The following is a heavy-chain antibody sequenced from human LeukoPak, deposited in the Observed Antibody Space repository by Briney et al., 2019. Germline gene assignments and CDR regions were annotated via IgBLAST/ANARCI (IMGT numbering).Heavy chain of an antibody. CDR3: AKAPAPAYDSSGYYYSRFDY. V-gene: IGHV3-23*01. Sequence: GGSLRLSCAASGFTFSSYAMSWVRQAPGKGLEWVSAISGSGGSTYYADSVKGRFTISRDNSKNTLYLQMNSLRAEDTAVYYCAKAPAPAYDSSGYYYSRFDYWGREPWSPSPQ. J-gene: IGHJ4*02. CDR2: ISGSGGST. CDR1: GFTFSSYA. D-gene: IGHD3-22*01.